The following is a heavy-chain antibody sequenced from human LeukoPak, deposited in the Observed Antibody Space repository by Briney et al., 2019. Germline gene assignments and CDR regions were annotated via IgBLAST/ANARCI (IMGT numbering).Heavy chain of an antibody. J-gene: IGHJ6*02. D-gene: IGHD2-21*02. V-gene: IGHV4-61*01. CDR3: AGGAYCGGDCYSYYGMDV. Sequence: PSETLSLTCTASGGSVSSGSYYWSWIRQPPGKGLEWIGYIYYSGSTNYNPSLKSRVTISVDTSKNQFSLKLSSVTAADTAVYYCAGGAYCGGDCYSYYGMDVWGQGTTVTVSS. CDR1: GGSVSSGSYY. CDR2: IYYSGST.